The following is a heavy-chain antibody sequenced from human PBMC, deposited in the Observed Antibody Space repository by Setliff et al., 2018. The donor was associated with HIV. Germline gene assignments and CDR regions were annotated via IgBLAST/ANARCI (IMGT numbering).Heavy chain of an antibody. CDR2: MHPNSGAT. J-gene: IGHJ3*01. CDR3: ARGPTD. Sequence: ASVKVSCKTSGYTFTASYLHWVRQAPGQGLQWMGWMHPNSGATKYAQKFRDRVTLTGDTSISTASMELSSLKSDDTAVYYCARGPTDWGQGTMVTVSS. D-gene: IGHD4-17*01. CDR1: GYTFTASY. V-gene: IGHV1-2*02.